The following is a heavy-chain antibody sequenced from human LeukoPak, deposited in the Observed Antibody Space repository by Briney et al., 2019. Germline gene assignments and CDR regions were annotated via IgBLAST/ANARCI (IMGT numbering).Heavy chain of an antibody. D-gene: IGHD6-13*01. Sequence: SETLSLTCSVSGDSISSYYWSWIRQPAGKGLEWIGRIYTSGSTNYNPSLKSRVTMSVDTSKNQFSLKLSSVTAADTAVYYCARGIAAAVFDYWGQGTLVTVSS. V-gene: IGHV4-4*07. CDR3: ARGIAAAVFDY. J-gene: IGHJ4*02. CDR2: IYTSGST. CDR1: GDSISSYY.